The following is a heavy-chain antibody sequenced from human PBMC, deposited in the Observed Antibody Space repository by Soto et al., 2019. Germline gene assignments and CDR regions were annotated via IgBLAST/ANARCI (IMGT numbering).Heavy chain of an antibody. J-gene: IGHJ4*02. D-gene: IGHD2-15*01. Sequence: GGSLRLSCAASGFTFSSYWMSWVRQAPGKGLEWVANIKQDGSEKYYVDSVKGRFTISRDNAKNSLYLQMNSLRAEDTAVYYCATTPTAKDIVVVVAANWGQGTLVTVSS. CDR3: ATTPTAKDIVVVVAAN. CDR1: GFTFSSYW. V-gene: IGHV3-7*01. CDR2: IKQDGSEK.